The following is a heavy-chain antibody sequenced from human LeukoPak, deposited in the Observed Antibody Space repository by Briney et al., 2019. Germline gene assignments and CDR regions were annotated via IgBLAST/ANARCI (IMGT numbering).Heavy chain of an antibody. Sequence: GASVKVSCKASGYTFTSYDINWARQATGQGLEWMGWMNPNSGNTGYAQKFQGRVTMTRNTSISTAYMELSSLRSEDTAVYYCARGRYYYDSSGYFGFDYWGQGTLVTVSS. CDR1: GYTFTSYD. CDR2: MNPNSGNT. CDR3: ARGRYYYDSSGYFGFDY. V-gene: IGHV1-8*01. J-gene: IGHJ4*02. D-gene: IGHD3-22*01.